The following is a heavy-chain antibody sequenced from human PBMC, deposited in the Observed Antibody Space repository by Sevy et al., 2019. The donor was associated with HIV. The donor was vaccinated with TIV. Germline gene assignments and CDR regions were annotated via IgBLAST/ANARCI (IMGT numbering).Heavy chain of an antibody. CDR3: ARQVDNWFDP. V-gene: IGHV1-2*02. Sequence: GSVKVSCETSGYTFTYYYIHWVRQAPGQGLEWRGWINPSSGGTQYAQKFQGRVSVTSDMSRRTSYMELRRLRSDDTAMYYCARQVDNWFDPWGQGTPVIVSS. J-gene: IGHJ5*02. CDR2: INPSSGGT. CDR1: GYTFTYYY. D-gene: IGHD2-15*01.